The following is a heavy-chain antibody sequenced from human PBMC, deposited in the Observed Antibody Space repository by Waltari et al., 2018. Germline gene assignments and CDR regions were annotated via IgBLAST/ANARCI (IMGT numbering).Heavy chain of an antibody. CDR1: GGSFSGYY. Sequence: QVQLQQWGAGLLKPSETLSLTCAVYGGSFSGYYWSWIRQPPGTGLEWIGEINHSGSTNYNPSLKSRVTISVDTSKNQFSLKLSSVTAADTAVYYCARGPRYCSSTSCYRYYYYGMDVWGQGTTVTVSS. D-gene: IGHD2-2*01. CDR3: ARGPRYCSSTSCYRYYYYGMDV. J-gene: IGHJ6*02. CDR2: INHSGST. V-gene: IGHV4-34*01.